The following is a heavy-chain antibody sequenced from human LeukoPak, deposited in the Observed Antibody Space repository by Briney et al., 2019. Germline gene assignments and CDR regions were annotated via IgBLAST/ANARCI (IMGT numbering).Heavy chain of an antibody. D-gene: IGHD3-9*01. CDR1: GNTFTSYG. J-gene: IGHJ6*03. Sequence: ASVKVSCKASGNTFTSYGISWVRQAPGQGLEWMGWISAYNGNTNYAQKLQGRVTMTTDTSTSTAYMELRSLRSDDTAVYYCARVRNYDILTGYYAGYYYYYYMDVWGKGTTVTISS. V-gene: IGHV1-18*01. CDR2: ISAYNGNT. CDR3: ARVRNYDILTGYYAGYYYYYYMDV.